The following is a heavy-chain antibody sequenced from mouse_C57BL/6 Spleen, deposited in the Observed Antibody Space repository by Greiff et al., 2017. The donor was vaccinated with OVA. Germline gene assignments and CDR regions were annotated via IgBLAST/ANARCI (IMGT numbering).Heavy chain of an antibody. CDR2: ISYDGSN. Sequence: DVKLQESGPGLVKPSQSLSLTCSVTGYSITSGYYWNWIRQFPGNQLEWMGYISYDGSNNYNPSLKNRISITRDTSKNQFFLKLNSVTTEDTATYYCAKLSWYFDVWGTGTTVTVSS. CDR1: GYSITSGYY. V-gene: IGHV3-6*01. D-gene: IGHD4-1*01. J-gene: IGHJ1*03. CDR3: AKLSWYFDV.